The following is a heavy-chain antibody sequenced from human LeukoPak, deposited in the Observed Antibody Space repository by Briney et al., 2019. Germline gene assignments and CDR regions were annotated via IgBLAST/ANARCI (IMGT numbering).Heavy chain of an antibody. CDR2: ISGGGTST. D-gene: IGHD4-17*01. CDR3: AKARGGDYADY. Sequence: GGSLRLSCAASGFTFSTYAMSWVRQAPGKGLEWVSIISGGGTSTFYADSVKGRLTISRDNSKNTMYLQMNSLTAEDTAVYYCAKARGGDYADYWGQGTPVTVSS. J-gene: IGHJ4*02. V-gene: IGHV3-23*01. CDR1: GFTFSTYA.